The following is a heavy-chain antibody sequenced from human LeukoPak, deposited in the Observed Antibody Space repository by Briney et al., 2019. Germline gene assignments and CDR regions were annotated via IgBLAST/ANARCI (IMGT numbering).Heavy chain of an antibody. J-gene: IGHJ5*01. CDR1: GFTFSSYA. CDR3: TTHGFPHNTVTPDS. V-gene: IGHV3-23*01. CDR2: ISGSGGST. Sequence: PGGSLRLSCAASGFTFSSYAMSWVRQAPGKGLEWVSAISGSGGSTYYADSVKGRFTISRDNSKNTLYLQMNSLRAEDTAVYYCTTHGFPHNTVTPDSWGQGTLVTVSS. D-gene: IGHD4-17*01.